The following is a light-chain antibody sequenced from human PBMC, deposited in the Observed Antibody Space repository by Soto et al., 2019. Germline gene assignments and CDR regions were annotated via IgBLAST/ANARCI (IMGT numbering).Light chain of an antibody. J-gene: IGKJ1*01. CDR3: QQYNNWPRT. CDR1: QSVSSN. V-gene: IGKV3-15*01. Sequence: EIVMTQFPCALSVSPGERATLSCRASQSVSSNLAWYQQKPGQAPSLLIYGASTRATGIPARFSGSGSGTEFALTISSLQSEDFAVYYCQQYNNWPRTFGQGTKVDIK. CDR2: GAS.